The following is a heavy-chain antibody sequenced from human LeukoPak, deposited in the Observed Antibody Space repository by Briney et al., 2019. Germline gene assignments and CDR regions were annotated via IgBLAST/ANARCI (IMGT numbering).Heavy chain of an antibody. CDR2: ISGSGGST. V-gene: IGHV3-23*01. J-gene: IGHJ4*02. CDR3: AKDRRVYSSSSDDY. CDR1: GFTFSSHA. Sequence: QPGGSLRLSCAASGFTFSSHAMSWVRQAPGKGLEWVSAISGSGGSTYYADSVKGRFTISRDNSKNTLYLQMNSLRAEDTAVYYCAKDRRVYSSSSDDYWGQGTLVTVSS. D-gene: IGHD6-6*01.